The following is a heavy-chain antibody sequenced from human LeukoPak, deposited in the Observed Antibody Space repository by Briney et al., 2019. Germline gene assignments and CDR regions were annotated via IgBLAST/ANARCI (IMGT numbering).Heavy chain of an antibody. CDR1: GFTFSSYA. D-gene: IGHD3-22*01. CDR3: AKDLTWTYYYDSSGSKFDD. J-gene: IGHJ4*02. Sequence: GGYLRLSCAASGFTFSSYAMSWVRQAPGKGLEWVSALSSSGGSSSHADSVRGRFTISRDNSKNTLYLQMNSLRAEDTAVYYCAKDLTWTYYYDSSGSKFDDWGQGTLVTVSS. V-gene: IGHV3-23*01. CDR2: LSSSGGSS.